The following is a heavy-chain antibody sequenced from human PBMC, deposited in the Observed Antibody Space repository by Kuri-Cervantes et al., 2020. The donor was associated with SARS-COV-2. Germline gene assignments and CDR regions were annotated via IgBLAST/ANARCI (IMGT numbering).Heavy chain of an antibody. CDR2: ISSSSSYI. V-gene: IGHV3-21*01. D-gene: IGHD6-19*01. CDR3: ARSTIAVAGDVDFFDY. CDR1: GVTFSSYS. J-gene: IGHJ4*02. Sequence: GESLKISCAASGVTFSSYSMNWVREAPGKGLEWVSSISSSSSYIYYADSVKGRFTISRDNAKNSLYLQMNSMRAEETAVYYCARSTIAVAGDVDFFDYWGQGALVTVSS.